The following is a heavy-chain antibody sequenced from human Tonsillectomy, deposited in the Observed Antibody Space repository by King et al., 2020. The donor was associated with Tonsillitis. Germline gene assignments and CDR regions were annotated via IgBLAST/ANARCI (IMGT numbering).Heavy chain of an antibody. CDR2: ISSSVSTI. CDR3: ARGPRRYYYYMDV. V-gene: IGHV3-11*01. J-gene: IGHJ6*03. CDR1: GFTFSDYY. Sequence: VQLVESGGGLVKPGGSLRLSCAASGFTFSDYYMSWIRQAPGKGLEWVSYISSSVSTIYYADSVKGRFNISRDNAKHSLYLHMNSLRAEDTAVYYCARGPRRYYYYMDVWGTGTTVTVSS.